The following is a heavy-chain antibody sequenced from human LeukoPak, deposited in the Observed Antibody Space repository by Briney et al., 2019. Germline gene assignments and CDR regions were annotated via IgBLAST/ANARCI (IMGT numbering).Heavy chain of an antibody. J-gene: IGHJ4*02. D-gene: IGHD4-23*01. V-gene: IGHV3-23*01. CDR3: ASQDYGDNPGIDY. CDR2: VSGSGGST. Sequence: GGSLRLSCAASGFTFSSYAMSWVRQAPGKGLEWVSAVSGSGGSTYYADSVKGRFTISRDNSKNTLYLQMNSLRAEDTAVYYCASQDYGDNPGIDYWGQGTPVTVSS. CDR1: GFTFSSYA.